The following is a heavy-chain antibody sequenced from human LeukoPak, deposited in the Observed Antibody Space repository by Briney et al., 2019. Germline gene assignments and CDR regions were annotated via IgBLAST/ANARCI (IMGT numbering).Heavy chain of an antibody. CDR3: ARGGGPYYYDSSGSSTY. J-gene: IGHJ4*02. V-gene: IGHV4-34*01. CDR1: GGSFSGYY. Sequence: QPSETLSLTCAVYGGSFSGYYWSWIRQPPGKGLEWVGAINHSGSTTYTPSLTRRVPISVDTSKNHFSLKLSSVTAAGTAVYHCARGGGPYYYDSSGSSTYWGQGTLVTVSS. CDR2: INHSGST. D-gene: IGHD3-22*01.